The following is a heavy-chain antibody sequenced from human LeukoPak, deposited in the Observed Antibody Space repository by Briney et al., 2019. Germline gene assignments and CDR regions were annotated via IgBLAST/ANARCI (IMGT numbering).Heavy chain of an antibody. Sequence: GSLRLSCSASEFTRRSNYLGWVRPAPGKGLEWVSVIYSGGTTFCADSVKGRFTISRDNSKNTLYLQMDSLRVEDTAVYYCARAGRSGYAYLFDSWGQGTPVTVSS. CDR2: IYSGGTT. J-gene: IGHJ4*02. CDR3: ARAGRSGYAYLFDS. CDR1: EFTRRSNY. D-gene: IGHD5-12*01. V-gene: IGHV3-66*01.